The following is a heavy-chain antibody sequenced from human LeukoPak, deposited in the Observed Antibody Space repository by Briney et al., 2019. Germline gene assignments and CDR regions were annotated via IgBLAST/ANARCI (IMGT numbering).Heavy chain of an antibody. CDR3: ARPRGGLLQMNYYYYYGMDV. CDR1: GGSFSGYY. D-gene: IGHD2-15*01. CDR2: INHSGST. Sequence: SETLSLTCAVYGGSFSGYYWSWIRQPPGKGLEWIGEINHSGSTNYNPSLKSRVTISVDTSKNQFSLKLSSVTAADTAVYYCARPRGGLLQMNYYYYYGMDVWGQGTTVTVSS. J-gene: IGHJ6*02. V-gene: IGHV4-34*01.